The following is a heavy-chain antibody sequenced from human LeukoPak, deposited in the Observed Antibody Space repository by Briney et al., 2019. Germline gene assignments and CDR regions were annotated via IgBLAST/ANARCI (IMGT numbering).Heavy chain of an antibody. CDR2: VYYSGST. CDR3: ARNASSLGAGAFDI. J-gene: IGHJ3*02. CDR1: GGSLSSSSLY. D-gene: IGHD2-2*01. V-gene: IGHV4-39*01. Sequence: SETLSLTCTVSGGSLSSSSLYGDWIRQPPGKGLEWIGTVYYSGSTYYNPSLKSRVPISVDTSKNQFSLRLSSVTAADTALYYCARNASSLGAGAFDIWGQGTMVTVSS.